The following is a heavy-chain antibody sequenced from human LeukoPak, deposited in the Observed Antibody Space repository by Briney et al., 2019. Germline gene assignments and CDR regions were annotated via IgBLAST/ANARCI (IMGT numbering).Heavy chain of an antibody. CDR1: GFTFSSYA. CDR3: AKGGGGALYPHYGDYY. V-gene: IGHV3-23*01. D-gene: IGHD4-17*01. CDR2: ISGNGGSS. J-gene: IGHJ4*02. Sequence: PGGSLRLSCAASGFTFSSYAMGWVRQAPGEGLEWVSAISGNGGSSYYADSVKGRFTISRDNSKNTLYLQMNSLRAEDTAVYYCAKGGGGALYPHYGDYYWGQGTLVTVSS.